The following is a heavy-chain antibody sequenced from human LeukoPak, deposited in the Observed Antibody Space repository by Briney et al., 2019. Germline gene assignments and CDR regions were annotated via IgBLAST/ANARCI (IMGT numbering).Heavy chain of an antibody. Sequence: SETLSLTCAVYGGSFSGYYWSWIRQPPGKGLEWIGEINHSGSTNYNPSLKSRVTISVDTSKNQFSLKLSSVTAADTAAYYCARKVADSSGWYPSRYFDYWGQGTLVTVSS. CDR2: INHSGST. V-gene: IGHV4-34*01. J-gene: IGHJ4*02. D-gene: IGHD6-19*01. CDR1: GGSFSGYY. CDR3: ARKVADSSGWYPSRYFDY.